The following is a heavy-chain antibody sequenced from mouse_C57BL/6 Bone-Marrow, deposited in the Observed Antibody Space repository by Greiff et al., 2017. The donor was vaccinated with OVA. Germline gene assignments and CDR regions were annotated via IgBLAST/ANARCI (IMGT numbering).Heavy chain of an antibody. Sequence: QVQLQQPGAELVKPGASVKLSCKASGYTFTSYWMHWVKQRPGQGLEWIGRIHPNSGSTNYNEKFKSKATLTVDKSSSTAYMQLSSLTSEDSAVYYCASAVVATEESYWGQGTTLTVSS. CDR3: ASAVVATEESY. CDR2: IHPNSGST. V-gene: IGHV1-64*01. CDR1: GYTFTSYW. J-gene: IGHJ2*01. D-gene: IGHD1-1*01.